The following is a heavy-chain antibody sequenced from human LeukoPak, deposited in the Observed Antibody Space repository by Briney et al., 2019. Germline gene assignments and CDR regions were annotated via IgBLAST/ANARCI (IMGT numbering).Heavy chain of an antibody. CDR2: IYYSGST. CDR3: ARDGVEAAFDY. Sequence: SETMSLTCTVSGGSISSGGYYWSWIRQHPGKGLEWIGYIYYSGSTYYNPSLKSRVTISVDTSKNQFSLKLSSVTAADTAVYYCARDGVEAAFDYWGQGSLVTVSS. V-gene: IGHV4-31*03. D-gene: IGHD3-3*01. CDR1: GGSISSGGYY. J-gene: IGHJ4*02.